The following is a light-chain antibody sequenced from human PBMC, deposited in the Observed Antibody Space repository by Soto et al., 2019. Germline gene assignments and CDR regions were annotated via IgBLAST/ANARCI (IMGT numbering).Light chain of an antibody. CDR3: QHYDSARWT. CDR1: QSISSTY. J-gene: IGKJ1*01. CDR2: DAS. V-gene: IGKV3-20*01. Sequence: EIVLTQSPGTLSLSPGERATLSCRASQSISSTYLTWYPQKPGQAPRLLIYDASRRATGIPDRFSGSGSGTDFSLTISRLEPEDFAVYYCQHYDSARWTFGLGTKVEIK.